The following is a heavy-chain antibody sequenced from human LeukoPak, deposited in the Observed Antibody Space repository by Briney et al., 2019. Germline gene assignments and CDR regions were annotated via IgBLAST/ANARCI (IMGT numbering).Heavy chain of an antibody. CDR1: GGSISSYY. V-gene: IGHV4-59*01. D-gene: IGHD6-25*01. Sequence: SETLSLTCTVSGGSISSYYWTWIRQPPGKGLESIGFIYDSGSTYYNPSLKSRVTISLDTSKNQFSLKMSSVTAADTAVYYCARKPSGSSRYDYWGQGTLVTVSS. CDR2: IYDSGST. CDR3: ARKPSGSSRYDY. J-gene: IGHJ4*02.